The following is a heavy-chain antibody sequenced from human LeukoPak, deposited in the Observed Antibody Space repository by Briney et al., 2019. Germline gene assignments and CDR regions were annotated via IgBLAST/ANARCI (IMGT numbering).Heavy chain of an antibody. CDR2: IYSGGST. V-gene: IGHV3-53*01. CDR1: GFTVSSNY. CDR3: VRGDYGDYTLFDY. Sequence: WGSLRLSCAASGFTVSSNYMSWVRQAPGKGLEWVSVIYSGGSTYYADSVKGRFTISRDNPKNTLYLQMNSLRAEDTAVYYCVRGDYGDYTLFDYWGQGTLVTGSS. D-gene: IGHD4-17*01. J-gene: IGHJ4*02.